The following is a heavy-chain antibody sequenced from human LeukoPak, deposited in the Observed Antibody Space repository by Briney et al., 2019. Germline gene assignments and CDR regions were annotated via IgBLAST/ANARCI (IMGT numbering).Heavy chain of an antibody. J-gene: IGHJ4*02. Sequence: GGSLRLSCAASGFTFSTYWMSWVRLAPGKGLEWVANIKQDGSEKYYVECVTGRFTITRDNAKISLYLQMNSLRAEDTAMYYCARDSAGNDYWGQGTLVTVSS. V-gene: IGHV3-7*01. D-gene: IGHD6-13*01. CDR2: IKQDGSEK. CDR1: GFTFSTYW. CDR3: ARDSAGNDY.